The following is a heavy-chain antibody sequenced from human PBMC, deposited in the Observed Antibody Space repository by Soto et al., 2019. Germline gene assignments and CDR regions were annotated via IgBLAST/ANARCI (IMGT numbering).Heavy chain of an antibody. V-gene: IGHV4-4*07. CDR3: AREDFWSGNYYYGMDV. CDR1: GGSISSYY. CDR2: IYTSGST. J-gene: IGHJ6*02. Sequence: SSETLSLTCTVSGGSISSYYWSWIRQPAGKGLEWIGRIYTSGSTNYNPSLKSRVTMSVDTSKNQFSLKLSSVTAADTAVYYCAREDFWSGNYYYGMDVWGQGTTATVSS. D-gene: IGHD3-3*01.